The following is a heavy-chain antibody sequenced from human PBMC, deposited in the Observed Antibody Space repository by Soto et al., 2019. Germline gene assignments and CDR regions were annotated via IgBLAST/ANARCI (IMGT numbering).Heavy chain of an antibody. CDR1: VVSFSGYC. D-gene: IGHD1-1*01. CDR2: LNHSGST. CDR3: ARGNNWNYYYYYGIDV. V-gene: IGHV4-34*01. J-gene: IGHJ6*04. Sequence: PTPTRARTRPVSVVSFSGYCWSWIRLPPGNVLEWIGGLNHSGSTNYNPSLKRRVTISVDTSKNQFSLKLSSVTAADTAVYYCARGNNWNYYYYYGIDVWGRGTTVT.